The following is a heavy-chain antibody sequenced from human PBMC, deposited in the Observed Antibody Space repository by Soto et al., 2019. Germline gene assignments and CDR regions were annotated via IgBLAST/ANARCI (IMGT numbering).Heavy chain of an antibody. J-gene: IGHJ3*02. CDR1: GGSISSSSYY. CDR2: IYYSGST. D-gene: IGHD1-7*01. Sequence: SDTLSLTCTVSGGSISSSSYYWGWIRQPPGKGLEWIGSIYYSGSTYYNPSLKSRVTISVDTSKNQFSLKLSSVTAADTAVYYCARQLELRDAFDIWGQGTMVTVSS. V-gene: IGHV4-39*01. CDR3: ARQLELRDAFDI.